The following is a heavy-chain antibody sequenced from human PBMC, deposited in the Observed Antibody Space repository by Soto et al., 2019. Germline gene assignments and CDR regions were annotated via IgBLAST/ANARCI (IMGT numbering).Heavy chain of an antibody. Sequence: ETLSLTCTVSGGSISSSSYYWGWIRQPPGKGLEWIGSIYYSGSTYYNPSLKSRVTISVDTSKNQFSLKLSSVTAADTAVYYCATPSGILPQIGDYYYYGIDVWGQGTTVTVSS. CDR2: IYYSGST. CDR3: ATPSGILPQIGDYYYYGIDV. V-gene: IGHV4-39*01. J-gene: IGHJ6*02. CDR1: GGSISSSSYY. D-gene: IGHD2-15*01.